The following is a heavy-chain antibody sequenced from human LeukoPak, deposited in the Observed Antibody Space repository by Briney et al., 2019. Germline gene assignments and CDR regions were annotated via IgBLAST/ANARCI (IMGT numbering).Heavy chain of an antibody. D-gene: IGHD3-22*01. CDR3: TRITTATDVDY. V-gene: IGHV3-48*03. CDR1: GFTFSSYQ. CDR2: ISSSGSTI. J-gene: IGHJ4*02. Sequence: GGSLRLSCAASGFTFSSYQMNWVRQAPGKGLQWVSYISSSGSTIYYADSVKGRFTISRDNAKNSLYLQMNNLRAEDTAVYYCTRITTATDVDYWGQGTLVTVSS.